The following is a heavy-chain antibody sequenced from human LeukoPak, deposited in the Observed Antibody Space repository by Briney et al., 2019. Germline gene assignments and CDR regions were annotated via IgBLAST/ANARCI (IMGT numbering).Heavy chain of an antibody. CDR1: GYTFTSYG. V-gene: IGHV1-18*01. J-gene: IGHJ3*02. D-gene: IGHD3-9*01. Sequence: GASVKVSCKASGYTFTSYGISWVRQAPGQGLEWMGWISVYNGNTNYAQKLQGRVTLTTYTSTSTAYMELRSLRSDDTAVYYCARDRRDILTGPQSSDAFDIWGQGTMVTVSS. CDR2: ISVYNGNT. CDR3: ARDRRDILTGPQSSDAFDI.